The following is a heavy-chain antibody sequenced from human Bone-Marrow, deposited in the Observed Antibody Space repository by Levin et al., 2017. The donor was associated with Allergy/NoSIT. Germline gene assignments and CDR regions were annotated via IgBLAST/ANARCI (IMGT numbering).Heavy chain of an antibody. J-gene: IGHJ5*02. D-gene: IGHD6-19*01. V-gene: IGHV4-59*08. CDR3: ARRTSTGLFDP. Sequence: SQTLSLTCIVSGDSISSSYWSWIRQPPGKGLEWIGYIYHTRSTNYNPSLRSRLIISIDASKSQFSLKLSSVTAADTAVYYCARRTSTGLFDPWGQGTLVTVSS. CDR1: GDSISSSY. CDR2: IYHTRST.